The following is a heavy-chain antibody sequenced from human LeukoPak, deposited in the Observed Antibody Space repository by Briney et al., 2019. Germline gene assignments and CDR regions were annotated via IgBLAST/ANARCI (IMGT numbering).Heavy chain of an antibody. J-gene: IGHJ3*02. D-gene: IGHD3-16*01. CDR3: AKGGRVITFGDALEI. V-gene: IGHV3-23*01. CDR2: ISGSGGST. CDR1: AFTFSSYA. Sequence: PGGSLRLSCAASAFTFSSYAMSWVRQAPGKGLEWVSAISGSGGSTYYADSVKGRFTISRDNFKNTLYLQMNSLRAEDTAVYYCAKGGRVITFGDALEIWGQGTMVTVSS.